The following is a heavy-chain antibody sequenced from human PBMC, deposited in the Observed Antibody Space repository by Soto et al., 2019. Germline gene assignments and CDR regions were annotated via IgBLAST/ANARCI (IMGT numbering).Heavy chain of an antibody. V-gene: IGHV3-30*18. J-gene: IGHJ6*02. CDR1: GFTFSSYG. CDR2: ISYDGSNK. CDR3: ENDLGRNYYYGMAV. D-gene: IGHD7-27*01. Sequence: QVQLVESGGGVVQPGRSLRLSCAASGFTFSSYGMHWVRQAPGKGLEWVAVISYDGSNKYFADSVKGRFTISRDNSKNTLYLQMNSMRAEETAVYYCENDLGRNYYYGMAVWGPGTTVTVS.